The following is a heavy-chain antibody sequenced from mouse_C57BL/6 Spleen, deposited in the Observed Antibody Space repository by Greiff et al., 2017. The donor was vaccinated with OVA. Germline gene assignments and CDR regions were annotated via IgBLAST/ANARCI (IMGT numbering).Heavy chain of an antibody. CDR2: ISSGGSYT. V-gene: IGHV5-6*01. CDR1: GFTFSSYG. CDR3: ARLANWVFDY. Sequence: EVQRVESGGDLVKPGGSLKLSCAASGFTFSSYGMSWVRQTPDKRLEWVATISSGGSYTYYPDSVKGRFTISRDNAKNTLYLQMSSLKSEDTAMYYCARLANWVFDYWGQGTTLTVSS. J-gene: IGHJ2*01. D-gene: IGHD4-1*01.